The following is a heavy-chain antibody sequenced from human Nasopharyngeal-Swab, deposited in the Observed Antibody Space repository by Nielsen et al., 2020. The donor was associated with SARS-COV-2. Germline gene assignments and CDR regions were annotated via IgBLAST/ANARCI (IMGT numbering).Heavy chain of an antibody. CDR1: GGSFSGYY. CDR3: ARDGGSSSSYYYYYGMDV. CDR2: INHSGST. J-gene: IGHJ6*02. V-gene: IGHV4-34*01. Sequence: SETLSLTCAVYGGSFSGYYWSWIRQPPGKGLEWIGEINHSGSTNYNPSLKSRVTISVDTSKNQFSLKLSSVTAADTAVYYCARDGGSSSSYYYYYGMDVWGQGTTVTVSS. D-gene: IGHD6-6*01.